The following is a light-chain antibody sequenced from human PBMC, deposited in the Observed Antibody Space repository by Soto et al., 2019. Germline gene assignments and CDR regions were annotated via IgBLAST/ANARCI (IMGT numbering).Light chain of an antibody. V-gene: IGKV3-11*01. CDR1: QSISTN. J-gene: IGKJ5*01. CDR2: GAS. CDR3: QQRSSWPPIT. Sequence: IMLTQSPSTLSVSPGDRATLSCRASQSISTNLAWYQHTPGQAPRLLIYGASNRATGIPVSFRGSGSGTDFPLTISIVYAEFFAFYCCQQRSSWPPITFGQGTRLEI.